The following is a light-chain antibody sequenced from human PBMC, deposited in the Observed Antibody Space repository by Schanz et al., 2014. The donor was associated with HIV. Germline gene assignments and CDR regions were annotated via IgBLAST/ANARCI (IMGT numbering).Light chain of an antibody. V-gene: IGKV3-20*01. CDR2: GAS. CDR3: QQYGSSLPT. Sequence: EIVLTQSPATLSLSPGERAALSCRASQSFSSSHLAWYQHKPGQAPRLLISGASSRATGIPDRFSGGGSVSDFTLAISGLATEYFAVYYCQQYGSSLPTFGQGTKVEIK. J-gene: IGKJ1*01. CDR1: QSFSSSH.